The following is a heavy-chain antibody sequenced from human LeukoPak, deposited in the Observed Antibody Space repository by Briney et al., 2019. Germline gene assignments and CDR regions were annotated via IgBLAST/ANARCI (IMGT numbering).Heavy chain of an antibody. V-gene: IGHV3-30*02. Sequence: GGSLRLSCAPSGFTLSNAWMNWVRPAPGKGLEWVAFIRYYGSNKYYADSVKGRFTISRNNSKNIVDLKMKSLRAEDMAVYYCARDYDSRTYYINYWGQGTLVTVSS. D-gene: IGHD3-10*01. CDR1: GFTLSNAW. J-gene: IGHJ4*02. CDR2: IRYYGSNK. CDR3: ARDYDSRTYYINY.